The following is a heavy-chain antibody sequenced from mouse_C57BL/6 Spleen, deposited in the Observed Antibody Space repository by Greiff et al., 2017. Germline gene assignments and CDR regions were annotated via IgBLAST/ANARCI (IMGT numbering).Heavy chain of an antibody. D-gene: IGHD2-4*01. CDR2: IYPGDGDT. V-gene: IGHV1-82*01. Sequence: VQLVESGPELVKPGASVKISCKASGYAFSSSWMNWVKQRPGKGLEWIGRIYPGDGDTNYNGKFKGKATLTADKSSSTAYMQLSSLTSEDSAVYFCARDDYLYYYAMDYWGQGTSVTVSS. CDR1: GYAFSSSW. J-gene: IGHJ4*01. CDR3: ARDDYLYYYAMDY.